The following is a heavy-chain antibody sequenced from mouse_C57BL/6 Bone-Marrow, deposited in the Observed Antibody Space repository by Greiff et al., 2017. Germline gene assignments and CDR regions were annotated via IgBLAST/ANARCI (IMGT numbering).Heavy chain of an antibody. Sequence: VQLQQPGAELVKPGASVKMSCKASGYTFTSYWITWVKQRPGQGLEWIGDIYPGSGSTNYNEKFKSKATMTVDTSSSTAYMQLSSLTSEDSAVYDCERKDYDLYYAMDYWGQGTSVTVSS. J-gene: IGHJ4*01. D-gene: IGHD2-4*01. CDR1: GYTFTSYW. CDR2: IYPGSGST. CDR3: ERKDYDLYYAMDY. V-gene: IGHV1-55*01.